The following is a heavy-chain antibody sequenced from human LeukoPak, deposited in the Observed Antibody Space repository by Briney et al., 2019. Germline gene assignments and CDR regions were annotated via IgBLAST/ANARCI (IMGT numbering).Heavy chain of an antibody. CDR3: ARDGSPEASINYFDT. D-gene: IGHD5-24*01. CDR2: INSDGSST. J-gene: IGHJ5*02. V-gene: IGHV3-74*01. CDR1: GFTFSSYW. Sequence: PGGSLRLSCAASGFTFSSYWMHWVRQAPGKGLVWVSRINSDGSSTSYADSVKGRFTISRDNAKNTLYLQMNSLRAEDTALYYCARDGSPEASINYFDTWGQGTPVTVSS.